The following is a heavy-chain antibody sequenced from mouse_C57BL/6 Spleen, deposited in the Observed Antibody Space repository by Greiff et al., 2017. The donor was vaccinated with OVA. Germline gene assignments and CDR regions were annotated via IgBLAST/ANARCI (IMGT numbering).Heavy chain of an antibody. D-gene: IGHD1-1*01. CDR1: GYAFSSSW. Sequence: QVQLQQSGPELVKPGASVKISCKASGYAFSSSWMNWVKQRPGKGLEWIGRIYPGDGDTNYNGKFKGKATLTADKSSSTADMQLSSLTSEDSAVYFCARGLRASGFAYWGQGTLVTVSA. V-gene: IGHV1-82*01. CDR2: IYPGDGDT. CDR3: ARGLRASGFAY. J-gene: IGHJ3*01.